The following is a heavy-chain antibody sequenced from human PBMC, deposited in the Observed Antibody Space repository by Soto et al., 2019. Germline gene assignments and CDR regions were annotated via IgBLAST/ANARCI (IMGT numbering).Heavy chain of an antibody. CDR1: GFSFSSYD. Sequence: EVQLVESGGGLVQPGGSLRLSCAASGFSFSSYDMHWVRQATGKGLEWVSAIGTADDTYYPGSVKGRFTTSRENTKNSLYLQMNSLRGGDTAVYYCARALAARRVGMDVWGQGTPVTVSS. V-gene: IGHV3-13*01. D-gene: IGHD6-6*01. J-gene: IGHJ6*02. CDR2: IGTADDT. CDR3: ARALAARRVGMDV.